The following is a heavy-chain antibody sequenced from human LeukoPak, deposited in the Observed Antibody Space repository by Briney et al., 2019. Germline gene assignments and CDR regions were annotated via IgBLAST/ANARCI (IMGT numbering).Heavy chain of an antibody. V-gene: IGHV3-23*01. CDR3: AKERSALPSYNSFDP. CDR2: IGGSGGST. J-gene: IGHJ5*02. CDR1: GFTFSSYA. Sequence: GGSLRLSCAASGFTFSSYAMSWVRQAPGKGLEWVSGIGGSGGSTYYADCVKGRFTISRDNSKNTLYLQMNSLRAEDTAVYYCAKERSALPSYNSFDPWGQGTLVTVSS. D-gene: IGHD2-2*01.